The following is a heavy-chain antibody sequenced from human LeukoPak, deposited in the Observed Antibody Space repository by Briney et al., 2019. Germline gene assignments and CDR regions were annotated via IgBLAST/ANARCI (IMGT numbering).Heavy chain of an antibody. CDR3: AGGGATFLGNNWFDP. Sequence: PSETLSLTCTVSGGSISSYYWSWIRQPAGKGLEWIGRIYTSGSTYYNPSLKSRVTISVDTSKNQFSLKLSSVTAADTAVYYCAGGGATFLGNNWFDPWGQGTLVTVSS. CDR1: GGSISSYY. CDR2: IYTSGST. D-gene: IGHD1-26*01. J-gene: IGHJ5*02. V-gene: IGHV4-4*07.